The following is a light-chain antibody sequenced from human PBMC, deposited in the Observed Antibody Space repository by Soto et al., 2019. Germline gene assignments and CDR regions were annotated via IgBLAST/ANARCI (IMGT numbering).Light chain of an antibody. V-gene: IGKV4-1*01. CDR2: WAS. CDR1: QSLLYRSKNKDY. CDR3: QQYFNTPCT. J-gene: IGKJ1*01. Sequence: DIIMTQSPESLAVSLGERATINCKSSQSLLYRSKNKDYLAWYQQKPGQPPRLLIYWASTRESGVSDRFSGSGSGTDFTLTVTSMQAEDVAVYYCQQYFNTPCTFGQGTKVEIK.